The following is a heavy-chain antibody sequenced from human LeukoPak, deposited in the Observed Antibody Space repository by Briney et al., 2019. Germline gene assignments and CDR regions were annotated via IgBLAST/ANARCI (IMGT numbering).Heavy chain of an antibody. CDR1: GGSISSGSYY. D-gene: IGHD3-10*01. J-gene: IGHJ4*02. CDR3: AGNYYGSGSYYSEDRY. CDR2: IYTSGST. V-gene: IGHV4-61*02. Sequence: SETLSLTCTVSGGSISSGSYYWSWIRQPAGKGLDWIGRIYTSGSTNYNPSLKSRVTISVDTSKNQFSLKLSSVTAADTAVYYCAGNYYGSGSYYSEDRYWGQGTLVTVSS.